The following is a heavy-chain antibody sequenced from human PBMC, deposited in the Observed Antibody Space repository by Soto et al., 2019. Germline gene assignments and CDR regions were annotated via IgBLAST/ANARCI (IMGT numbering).Heavy chain of an antibody. CDR3: AKDGGKAGYFGNGFVP. CDR1: GGTFSNYA. D-gene: IGHD5-12*01. J-gene: IGHJ5*02. Sequence: QVQLVQSGAEVKKPGSSVKVSCKASGGTFSNYAITWVRQAPGQGLEWLGRIIPIFGSANYARKLQGRVTITADESTTTAYMELSSLSSDDTAVYYCAKDGGKAGYFGNGFVPWGQGTLVTVSS. V-gene: IGHV1-69*15. CDR2: IIPIFGSA.